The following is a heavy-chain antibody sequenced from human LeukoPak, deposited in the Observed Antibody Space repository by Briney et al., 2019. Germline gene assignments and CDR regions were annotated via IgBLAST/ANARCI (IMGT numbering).Heavy chain of an antibody. CDR3: TRQGVYYSDSSAYYY. J-gene: IGHJ4*02. D-gene: IGHD3-22*01. CDR1: GYTFTRHW. V-gene: IGHV5-51*01. Sequence: GESLKISCRGIGYTFTRHWIGWVRQIPGKGLELMGSIYPGDSDTRYSPSFQGQVTISADKSITTAYLQWSSLKASDTAKYYCTRQGVYYSDSSAYYYWGQGTLVTVSS. CDR2: IYPGDSDT.